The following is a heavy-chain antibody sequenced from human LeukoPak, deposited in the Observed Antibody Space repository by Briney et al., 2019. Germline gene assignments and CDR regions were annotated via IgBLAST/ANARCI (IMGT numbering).Heavy chain of an antibody. Sequence: GGSLRLSCAASGFTFSSYSMSWVRQAPGKGLEWVSSISSSSSYIYYADSVKGRFTISRDNAKNSLYLQMNSLRAEDTAVYYCARESFYGSGSYLNWFDPWGQGTLVTVSS. CDR1: GFTFSSYS. J-gene: IGHJ5*02. CDR3: ARESFYGSGSYLNWFDP. CDR2: ISSSSSYI. V-gene: IGHV3-21*01. D-gene: IGHD3-10*01.